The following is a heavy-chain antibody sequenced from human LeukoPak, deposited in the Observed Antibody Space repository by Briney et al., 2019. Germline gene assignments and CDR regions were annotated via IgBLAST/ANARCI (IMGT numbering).Heavy chain of an antibody. D-gene: IGHD2-15*01. CDR1: GGSISSSSYY. Sequence: SETLSLTCTVSGGSISSSSYYWCWIRQPPGKGLEWIGSIYYSGSTYYNPSLKSRVTISVDTPKNQFSLKLSSVTAADTAVYYCARLVVAATYYFDYWGQGTLVTVSS. CDR2: IYYSGST. V-gene: IGHV4-39*01. CDR3: ARLVVAATYYFDY. J-gene: IGHJ4*02.